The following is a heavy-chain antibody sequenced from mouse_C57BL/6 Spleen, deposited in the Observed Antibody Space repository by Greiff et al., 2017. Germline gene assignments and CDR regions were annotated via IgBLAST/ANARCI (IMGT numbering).Heavy chain of an antibody. Sequence: VQLQQPGTELVKPGASVKLSCKASGYTFTSYWMHWVKQRPGQGLEWIGNINPSNGGTNYNEKFKSKATLTVDKSSSTAYMQLSSLTSEDSAVYYWARSPHYYGSSKYYAMDYWGQGTSVTVSS. V-gene: IGHV1-53*01. CDR3: ARSPHYYGSSKYYAMDY. D-gene: IGHD1-1*01. CDR2: INPSNGGT. J-gene: IGHJ4*01. CDR1: GYTFTSYW.